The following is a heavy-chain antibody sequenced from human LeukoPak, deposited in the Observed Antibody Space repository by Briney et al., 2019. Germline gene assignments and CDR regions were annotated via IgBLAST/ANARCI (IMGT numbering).Heavy chain of an antibody. CDR1: GLTFRNYG. Sequence: GGSLRLSCAASGLTFRNYGMHWVRQAPGKGLEWVAIISYDGTNKYYADSVKGRFTISKDNSQNTLYLQMNSLRAEDTAVYYCARDSCGSPSCFDYWGQGTLVTVSS. CDR2: ISYDGTNK. D-gene: IGHD2-2*01. V-gene: IGHV3-30*03. CDR3: ARDSCGSPSCFDY. J-gene: IGHJ4*02.